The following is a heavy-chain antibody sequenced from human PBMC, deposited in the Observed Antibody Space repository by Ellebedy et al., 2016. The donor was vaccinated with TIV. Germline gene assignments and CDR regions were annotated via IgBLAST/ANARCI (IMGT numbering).Heavy chain of an antibody. V-gene: IGHV3-33*08. Sequence: GESLKISCAASGFIFSNYGIQWVRQAPGKGLEWVAVIWYDGTAKFYAESVKGRFTISRDNSQNTPYLEMNSLRADDTALYYCARELGGSGGSDFDYWGQGTLVTVSS. CDR2: IWYDGTAK. J-gene: IGHJ4*02. CDR1: GFIFSNYG. D-gene: IGHD2-15*01. CDR3: ARELGGSGGSDFDY.